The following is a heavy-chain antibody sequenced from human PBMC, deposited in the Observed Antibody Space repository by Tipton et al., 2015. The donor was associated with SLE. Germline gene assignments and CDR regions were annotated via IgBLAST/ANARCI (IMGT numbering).Heavy chain of an antibody. V-gene: IGHV3-9*01. CDR2: ISWNSGSI. CDR3: ARRDSSGLRFDP. Sequence: SLRLSCAASGFTFDDYAMHWVRQAPGKGLEWVSGISWNSGSIGYADSVKGRFTISRDNAKNSLYLQMNSLRAEDTAVYYCARRDSSGLRFDPWGQGTLVTVSS. CDR1: GFTFDDYA. J-gene: IGHJ5*02. D-gene: IGHD3-22*01.